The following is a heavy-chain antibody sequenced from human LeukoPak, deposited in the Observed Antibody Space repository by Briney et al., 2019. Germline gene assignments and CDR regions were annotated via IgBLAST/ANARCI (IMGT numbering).Heavy chain of an antibody. CDR3: ARPSAMIAERAFDI. CDR2: ISGSGDRT. Sequence: GGSLRLSCVASGFSFSGYAMSWVRQAPGKGLEWVSTISGSGDRTYYTDSVKGRFTISRDNSKNTLYLQMNSLRAEDTAVYYCARPSAMIAERAFDIWGQGTMVTVSS. V-gene: IGHV3-23*01. CDR1: GFSFSGYA. J-gene: IGHJ3*02. D-gene: IGHD3-22*01.